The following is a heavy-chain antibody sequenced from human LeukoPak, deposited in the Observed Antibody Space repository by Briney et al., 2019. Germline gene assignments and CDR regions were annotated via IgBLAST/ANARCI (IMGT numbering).Heavy chain of an antibody. J-gene: IGHJ4*02. CDR3: ARRERITIFGVVIIGVIDY. CDR1: GYSISSGYY. D-gene: IGHD3-3*01. Sequence: SETLSLTCAVSGYSISSGYYWGWIRQPPGKGLEWIGSIYHSGSTYYNPSLKGRVTISVDTSKNQFSLKLSSVTAADTAVYYCARRERITIFGVVIIGVIDYWGQGTLVTVSS. CDR2: IYHSGST. V-gene: IGHV4-38-2*01.